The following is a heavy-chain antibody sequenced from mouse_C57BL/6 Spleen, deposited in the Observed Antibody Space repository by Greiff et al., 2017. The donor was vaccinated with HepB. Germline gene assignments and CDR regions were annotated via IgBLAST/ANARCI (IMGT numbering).Heavy chain of an antibody. CDR3: AHYGSRSWFAY. CDR1: GFTFSSYA. V-gene: IGHV5-4*03. J-gene: IGHJ3*01. CDR2: ISDGGSYT. D-gene: IGHD1-1*01. Sequence: DVMLVESGGGLVKPGGSLKLSCAASGFTFSSYAMSWVRQTPEKRLEWVATISDGGSYTYYPDNVKGRFTISRDNAKNNLYLQMSHLKSEDTAMYYCAHYGSRSWFAYWGQGTLVTVSA.